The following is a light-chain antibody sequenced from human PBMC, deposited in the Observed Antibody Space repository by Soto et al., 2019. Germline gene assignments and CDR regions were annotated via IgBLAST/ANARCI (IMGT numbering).Light chain of an antibody. CDR1: QSVRRN. V-gene: IGKV3-15*01. J-gene: IGKJ1*01. CDR3: QQYNNWPRT. CDR2: GAY. Sequence: EIGMTQSPATLSVSPGDSATLSCRASQSVRRNVAWYQQKPGQAPRLLISGAYTRATGIPARFSGSGSGTDFTLTISSLQSEDFGIYYCQQYNNWPRTFGRGTKVDI.